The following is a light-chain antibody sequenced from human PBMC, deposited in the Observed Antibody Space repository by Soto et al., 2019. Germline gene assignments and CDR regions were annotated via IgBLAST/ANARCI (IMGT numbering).Light chain of an antibody. CDR1: SGEVGGYNY. J-gene: IGLJ1*01. CDR3: SSYTGSSTLEI. V-gene: IGLV2-14*01. Sequence: QSALTLAASESGSTGHSDNVCWTGASGEVGGYNYVSWYQQHPGKAPKLMIYEVSNRPSGVSNRFSGSKSGNTASLTISGLQAEDEADYYSSSYTGSSTLEIFGTGSKVTVL. CDR2: EVS.